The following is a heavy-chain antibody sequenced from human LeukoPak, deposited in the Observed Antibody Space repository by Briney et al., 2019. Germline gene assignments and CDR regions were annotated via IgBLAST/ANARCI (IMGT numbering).Heavy chain of an antibody. Sequence: PSETLSLTCTVSGGSISSGGYYCSWIRQPPGKGLEWIGYIYYSGSTYYNPSLKSRVTISVDTSKNQFSLKLSSVTAADTAVYYCATGNLGDYGRDAFDIWGQGTMVTVSS. CDR1: GGSISSGGYY. CDR3: ATGNLGDYGRDAFDI. D-gene: IGHD4-17*01. J-gene: IGHJ3*02. V-gene: IGHV4-31*03. CDR2: IYYSGST.